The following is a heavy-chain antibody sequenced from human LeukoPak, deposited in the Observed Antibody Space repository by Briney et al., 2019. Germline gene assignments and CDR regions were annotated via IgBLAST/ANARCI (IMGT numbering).Heavy chain of an antibody. V-gene: IGHV4-59*06. J-gene: IGHJ6*02. CDR3: ASSPTYYYDSSGSYGMDV. CDR2: IYYSGST. D-gene: IGHD3-22*01. Sequence: SETLSLTCTVSGGSISSYYWSWIRQPPGKGLEWIGYIYYSGSTYYNPSLKSRVTISVDTSKNQFSLKLSSVTAADTAVYYCASSPTYYYDSSGSYGMDVWGQGTTVTVSS. CDR1: GGSISSYY.